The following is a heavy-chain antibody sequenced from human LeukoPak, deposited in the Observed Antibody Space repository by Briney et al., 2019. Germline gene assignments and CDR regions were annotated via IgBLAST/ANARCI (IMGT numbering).Heavy chain of an antibody. CDR1: GYSFTSYW. Sequence: GESLKISCKGSGYSFTSYWIGWVRQMPGKGLEWMGIIYPGDSDTRYSPSFQGQVTISADKSISTAYLQWSSLKASDTAMYYCAGRDYSGSYDGDAFDIWGQGTMVTVSS. V-gene: IGHV5-51*01. J-gene: IGHJ3*02. CDR3: AGRDYSGSYDGDAFDI. CDR2: IYPGDSDT. D-gene: IGHD1-26*01.